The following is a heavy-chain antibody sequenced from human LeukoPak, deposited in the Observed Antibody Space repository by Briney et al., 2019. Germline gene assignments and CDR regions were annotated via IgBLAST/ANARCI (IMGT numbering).Heavy chain of an antibody. CDR3: ALTGFGELEWDDY. J-gene: IGHJ4*02. D-gene: IGHD3-10*01. Sequence: ASVKVSCKASGYTFTGYHMHWVRQAPGQGLEWMGWINPNSGGTNYAQKFQGRVTMTRDTSISTAYMELSRLRSDDTAVYYCALTGFGELEWDDYWGQGTLVTVSS. CDR1: GYTFTGYH. V-gene: IGHV1-2*02. CDR2: INPNSGGT.